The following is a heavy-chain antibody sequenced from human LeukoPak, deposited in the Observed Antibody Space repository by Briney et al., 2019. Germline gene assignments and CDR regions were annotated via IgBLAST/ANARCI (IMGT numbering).Heavy chain of an antibody. CDR2: LLGSGST. CDR3: ARDIKFGSSWPEYFQH. D-gene: IGHD6-13*01. J-gene: IGHJ1*01. V-gene: IGHV4-4*07. CDR1: GGSISNYY. Sequence: SETLSLTCTVSGGSISNYYWNWIRQPAGKGLEWIGRLLGSGSTDYNPSLKSRVTMSVDTSKNQFSLKLSSVTAADTAVYYCARDIKFGSSWPEYFQHWGQGTLVTVSS.